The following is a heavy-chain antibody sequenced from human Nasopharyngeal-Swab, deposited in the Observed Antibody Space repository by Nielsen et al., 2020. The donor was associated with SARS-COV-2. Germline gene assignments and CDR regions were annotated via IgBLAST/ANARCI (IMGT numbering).Heavy chain of an antibody. J-gene: IGHJ3*02. CDR3: ASELLWFGDDAFDI. V-gene: IGHV3-72*01. Sequence: GESLKISCAASGFTFSDHYMDWVRQAPGKGLEWVARTSNKANSNTTEDSANVKGRFTITSDDSTHSLYLQMNSLKTEDTAVYYCASELLWFGDDAFDIWGQGTMVTVSS. CDR2: TSNKANSNTT. D-gene: IGHD3-10*01. CDR1: GFTFSDHY.